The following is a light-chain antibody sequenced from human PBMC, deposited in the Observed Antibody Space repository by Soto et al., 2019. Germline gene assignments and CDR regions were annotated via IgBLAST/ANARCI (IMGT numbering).Light chain of an antibody. CDR2: GAS. CDR3: QQRSYWLT. J-gene: IGKJ4*01. CDR1: QSISAS. Sequence: EIVLTQSPATLSLSPGESATLSCRASQSISASLAWYQHKPGQAPRLLIYGASSRATGVPARFNGSGSGTDFTLTISSLEPEDFAVYYCQQRSYWLTFGGGTKVEIK. V-gene: IGKV3-11*01.